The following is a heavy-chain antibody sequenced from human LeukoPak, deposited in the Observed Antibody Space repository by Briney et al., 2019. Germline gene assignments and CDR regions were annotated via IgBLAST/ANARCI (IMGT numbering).Heavy chain of an antibody. V-gene: IGHV1-8*01. D-gene: IGHD6-19*01. CDR3: ARGRIPYSSGWYSYYYYYYMDV. Sequence: GASVKVSCKASGYTFTSYDINWVRQATGQGLGWMGWMNPNSGNTGYAQKFQGRVTMTRNTSISTAYMELSSLRSEDTAVYYCARGRIPYSSGWYSYYYYYYMDVWGKGTTVTVSS. J-gene: IGHJ6*03. CDR1: GYTFTSYD. CDR2: MNPNSGNT.